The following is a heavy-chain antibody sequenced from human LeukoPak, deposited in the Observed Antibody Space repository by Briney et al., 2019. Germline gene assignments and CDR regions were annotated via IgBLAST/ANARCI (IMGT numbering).Heavy chain of an antibody. Sequence: SETLSPTCTVSGGSISSYYWSWIRQPPGKGLEWIGYIYYSGSTNYNPSLKSRVTISVDTSKNQFSLKLSSVTAADTAVYYCARGGALAVAGSFDYWGQGTLVTVSS. CDR1: GGSISSYY. V-gene: IGHV4-59*01. CDR3: ARGGALAVAGSFDY. CDR2: IYYSGST. D-gene: IGHD6-19*01. J-gene: IGHJ4*02.